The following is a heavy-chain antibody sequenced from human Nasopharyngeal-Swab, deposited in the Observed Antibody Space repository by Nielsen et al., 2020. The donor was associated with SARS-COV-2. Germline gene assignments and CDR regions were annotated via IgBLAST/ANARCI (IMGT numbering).Heavy chain of an antibody. CDR3: ARPDYDASFQR. V-gene: IGHV3-30-3*01. Sequence: GESLKISCAASGFTFSSYAMHWVRQAPGKGLEWVAVISYDGSNKYYADSVKGRFTISRDNSKNTLYLQMNSLRAEDTAVYYCARPDYDASFQRWGQGTLVTVSS. CDR2: ISYDGSNK. J-gene: IGHJ1*01. D-gene: IGHD3-22*01. CDR1: GFTFSSYA.